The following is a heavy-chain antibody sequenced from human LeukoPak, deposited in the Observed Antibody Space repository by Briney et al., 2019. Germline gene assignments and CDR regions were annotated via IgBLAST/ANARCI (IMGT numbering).Heavy chain of an antibody. CDR2: IKQDGSEK. J-gene: IGHJ4*02. Sequence: GGSLRLSCAASGFTFSSYWMGWARQAPGKGLEWVANIKQDGSEKYYVDSVKGRFTISRDDAKNSLYLQMNSLRAEDTAVYYCAREYDILTYWGQGTLVTVSS. V-gene: IGHV3-7*01. CDR1: GFTFSSYW. CDR3: AREYDILTY. D-gene: IGHD3-9*01.